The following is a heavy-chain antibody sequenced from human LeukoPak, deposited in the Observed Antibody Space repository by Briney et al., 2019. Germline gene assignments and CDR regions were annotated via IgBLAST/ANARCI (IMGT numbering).Heavy chain of an antibody. D-gene: IGHD1-1*01. J-gene: IGHJ4*02. V-gene: IGHV4-34*01. CDR3: ARERTGTTDDRIDY. CDR2: INHSGST. Sequence: SETLSLTCAVYGGSFSGYYWSWIRQPPGKGLEWIGEINHSGSTNYNPSLKSRVTISVDTSKNQFSLKRSSVTAADTAVYYCARERTGTTDDRIDYWGQGTLVTVSS. CDR1: GGSFSGYY.